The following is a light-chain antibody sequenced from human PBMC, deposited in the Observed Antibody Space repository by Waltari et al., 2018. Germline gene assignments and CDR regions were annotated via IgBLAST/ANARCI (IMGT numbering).Light chain of an antibody. V-gene: IGLV3-21*02. CDR2: DES. Sequence: SYVLTQPPSVSVAPGQTARITCGGKKIGGKSGHWYPQMPGQAPILVVSDESDRPSGIPERFSGSNSGNTATLTISRVEAGDEADYYCQVWDGNSDHAVFGGGTQLTVL. CDR1: KIGGKS. J-gene: IGLJ7*01. CDR3: QVWDGNSDHAV.